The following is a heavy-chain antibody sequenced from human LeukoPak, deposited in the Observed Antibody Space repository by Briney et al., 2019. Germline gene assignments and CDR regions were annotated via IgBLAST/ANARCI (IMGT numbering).Heavy chain of an antibody. CDR1: GGSISSYY. CDR3: ASLGDYGNYPDF. J-gene: IGHJ4*02. CDR2: IYTSGST. Sequence: SETLSLTCTVSGGSISSYYWGWIRQPPGKGLEWIGYIYTSGSTNYNPSLKSRVTISVDTSQNQFSLKLSSVTAADTAVYYCASLGDYGNYPDFWGQGSLVTVSS. V-gene: IGHV4-4*09. D-gene: IGHD4-11*01.